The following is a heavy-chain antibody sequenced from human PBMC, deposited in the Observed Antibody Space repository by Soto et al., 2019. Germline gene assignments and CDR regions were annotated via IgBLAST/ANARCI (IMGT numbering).Heavy chain of an antibody. J-gene: IGHJ6*02. CDR2: IYSGGIT. Sequence: GGSLRLSCAASGFTVSSNYMSWVRQAPGKGLEWVSVIYSGGITFYADSVKGRFTISRDNSKNTLYLQMNNLRGEDTAVYYCARASYGMDVWGQGTTVTVSS. V-gene: IGHV3-53*01. CDR3: ARASYGMDV. CDR1: GFTVSSNY.